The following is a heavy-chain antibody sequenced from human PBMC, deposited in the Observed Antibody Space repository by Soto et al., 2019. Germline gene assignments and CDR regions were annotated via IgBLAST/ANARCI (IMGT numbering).Heavy chain of an antibody. CDR2: ISYDGSNK. J-gene: IGHJ4*02. Sequence: QVQLVESGGGVVQPGRSLRLSCAASGFTFSSYGMHWVRQAPGKGLEWVAVISYDGSNKYYADSVKGRFTISRDNSKNTLYLQMNSLRAEDTAVYYCAKDRGDGYLEYWGQGTLVTVSS. CDR1: GFTFSSYG. D-gene: IGHD3-10*01. V-gene: IGHV3-30*18. CDR3: AKDRGDGYLEY.